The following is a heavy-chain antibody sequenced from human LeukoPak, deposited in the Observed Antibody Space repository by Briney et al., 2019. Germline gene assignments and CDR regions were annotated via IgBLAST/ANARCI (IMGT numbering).Heavy chain of an antibody. CDR2: IYPGDSDT. D-gene: IGHD3-10*01. CDR1: GYSFTSYW. CDR3: ARPGGEEPSSLNAFDI. Sequence: GESLKISCKGSGYSFTSYWIGWVRQMPGKGLEWMGIIYPGDSDTRYSPSSQGQVTISADKSISTAYLQWSSLKASDTAMYYCARPGGEEPSSLNAFDIWAKGQWSPSLQ. V-gene: IGHV5-51*01. J-gene: IGHJ3*02.